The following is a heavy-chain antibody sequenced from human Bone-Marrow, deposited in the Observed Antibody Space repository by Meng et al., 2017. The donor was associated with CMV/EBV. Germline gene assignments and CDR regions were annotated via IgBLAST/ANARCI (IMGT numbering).Heavy chain of an antibody. CDR2: INPKSGGT. CDR1: GYTFIGYD. Sequence: ASVKVSCKASGYTFIGYDLHWVRQAPGQGLEWMGWINPKSGGTNYAQRFQGRVTMTRDTSFNTVYMELRRLRSDDTAVYFCAKSLYTNYYSTYYGLDVWGQGTTVTVSS. J-gene: IGHJ6*02. D-gene: IGHD3-22*01. CDR3: AKSLYTNYYSTYYGLDV. V-gene: IGHV1-2*02.